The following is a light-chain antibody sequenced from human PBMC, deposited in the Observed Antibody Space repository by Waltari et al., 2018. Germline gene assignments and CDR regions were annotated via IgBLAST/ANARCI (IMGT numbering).Light chain of an antibody. Sequence: DIQMTQSPSSLSASVGDRVTITCRASQSITGYLNWYQQKPGKAPNLLIYAASSLQSGVPSMFSGSGSGTDFTLSISSLQPEDFATYYCQQSYSAPYTFGQGTKLEIK. V-gene: IGKV1-39*01. CDR1: QSITGY. J-gene: IGKJ2*01. CDR3: QQSYSAPYT. CDR2: AAS.